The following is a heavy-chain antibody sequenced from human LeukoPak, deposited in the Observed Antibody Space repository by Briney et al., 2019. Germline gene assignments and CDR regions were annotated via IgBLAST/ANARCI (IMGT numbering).Heavy chain of an antibody. Sequence: ASVNVSCKASGGTFSSYAISWVRQAPGKGLEWMGGFDPEDGETIYAQKFQGRVTMTEDTSTDTAYMELSSLRSEDTAVYYCATEVYCSGGSCYSGGFIGGPGTDWGQGTLVTVSS. CDR1: GGTFSSYA. V-gene: IGHV1-24*01. D-gene: IGHD2-15*01. J-gene: IGHJ4*02. CDR2: FDPEDGET. CDR3: ATEVYCSGGSCYSGGFIGGPGTD.